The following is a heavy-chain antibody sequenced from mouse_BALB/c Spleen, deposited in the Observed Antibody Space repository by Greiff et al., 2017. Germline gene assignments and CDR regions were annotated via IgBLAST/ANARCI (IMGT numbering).Heavy chain of an antibody. CDR1: GFSLTSYG. V-gene: IGHV2-9*02. J-gene: IGHJ4*01. Sequence: VQRVESGPGLVAPSQSLSITCTVSGFSLTSYGVHWVRQPPGKGLEWLGVIWAGGSTNYNSALMSRLSISKDNSKSQVFLKMNSLQTDDTAMYYCARIYYDYDGYAMDYWGQGTSVTVSS. CDR3: ARIYYDYDGYAMDY. D-gene: IGHD2-4*01. CDR2: IWAGGST.